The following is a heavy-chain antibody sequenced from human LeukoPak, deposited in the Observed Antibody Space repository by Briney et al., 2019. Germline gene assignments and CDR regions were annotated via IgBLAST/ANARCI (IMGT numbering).Heavy chain of an antibody. CDR2: ISSSSSYI. CDR3: ARDPRLVPDYFDY. Sequence: PGGSLRLSCAASGFTFSSYSMNWVRQAPGKGLEWVSFISSSSSYIYYADSVKGRFTISRDNAKNSLYLQMNSLRAEDTAVYYCARDPRLVPDYFDYWGQGTLVTVSS. V-gene: IGHV3-21*01. CDR1: GFTFSSYS. J-gene: IGHJ4*02. D-gene: IGHD6-19*01.